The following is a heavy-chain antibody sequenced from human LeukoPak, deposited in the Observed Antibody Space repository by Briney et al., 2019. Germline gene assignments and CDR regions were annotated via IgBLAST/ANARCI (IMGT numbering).Heavy chain of an antibody. Sequence: GGSLRLSCAASGFTFSSYWMHWVRQAPGKGLEWISYISTSSGTISYADSVKGRFTISRDNAKNSLYLQMNSLRDEDTAVYYCARGGYSGYWGQGTLVTVSS. J-gene: IGHJ4*02. CDR1: GFTFSSYW. CDR3: ARGGYSGY. D-gene: IGHD2-15*01. CDR2: ISTSSGTI. V-gene: IGHV3-48*02.